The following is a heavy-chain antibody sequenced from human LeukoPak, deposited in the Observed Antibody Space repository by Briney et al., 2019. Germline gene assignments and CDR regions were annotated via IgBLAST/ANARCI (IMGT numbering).Heavy chain of an antibody. CDR2: ISGNGAKS. CDR1: GFTFDDYA. CDR3: AKDFGYGYGWVDY. V-gene: IGHV3-23*01. J-gene: IGHJ4*02. D-gene: IGHD5-18*01. Sequence: PGGSLRLSCAASGFTFDDYAMPWVRQAPGKGLEWVSGISGNGAKSYSAGSVKGRFTISRDNSKNTLYLQMNSLRAEDTALYYCAKDFGYGYGWVDYWGQGILVTVSS.